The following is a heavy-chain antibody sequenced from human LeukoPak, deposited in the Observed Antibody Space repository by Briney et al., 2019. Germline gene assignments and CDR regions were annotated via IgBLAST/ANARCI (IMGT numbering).Heavy chain of an antibody. V-gene: IGHV3-74*01. CDR2: INSGGSGT. CDR3: ATSLGPLTEY. D-gene: IGHD7-27*01. CDR1: GFAFSSNW. Sequence: PGGSLRLSCAASGFAFSSNWMHWVRQTPGKGLVWVSRINSGGSGTSYAASVEGRFTISRGNVKNTLYLQMDSLRAEDTAVYYCATSLGPLTEYWGQGTLVTVSS. J-gene: IGHJ4*02.